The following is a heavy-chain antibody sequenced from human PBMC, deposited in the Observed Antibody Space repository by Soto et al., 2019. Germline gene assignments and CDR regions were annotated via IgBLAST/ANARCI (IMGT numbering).Heavy chain of an antibody. CDR2: ISGSGGST. CDR3: AKQVGAYIMGYYYGMDV. J-gene: IGHJ6*02. CDR1: GFTFSSYA. Sequence: GGSLRLSCAASGFTFSSYAMSWVRQAPGKGLEWVSAISGSGGSTYYADSVKGRFTISRDNSKNTLYLQMNSLRAEDTAVYYCAKQVGAYIMGYYYGMDVSGQGTTVTVSS. D-gene: IGHD1-26*01. V-gene: IGHV3-23*01.